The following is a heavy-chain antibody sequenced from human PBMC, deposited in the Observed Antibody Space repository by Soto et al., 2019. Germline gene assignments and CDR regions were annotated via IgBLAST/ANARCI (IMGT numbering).Heavy chain of an antibody. D-gene: IGHD5-18*01. CDR1: GFTFSSYG. CDR3: AKDDIGDVDTATSFDY. V-gene: IGHV3-30*18. J-gene: IGHJ4*02. CDR2: ISYDGSNK. Sequence: SLRLSCAASGFTFSSYGMHWVRQAPGKGLEWVAVISYDGSNKYYADSVKGRFTISRDNSKNTLYLQMDSLRAEDTAVYYCAKDDIGDVDTATSFDYWGQGTLVTVSS.